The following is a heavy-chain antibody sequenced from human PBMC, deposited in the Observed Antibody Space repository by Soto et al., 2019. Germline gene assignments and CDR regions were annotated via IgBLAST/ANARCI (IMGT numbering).Heavy chain of an antibody. Sequence: PGESLKISCAASGFTFSNAWVNWVRQAPGKGLEWVGRIKSKTDGGTTDYAAPVKGRFTIPRDDSKNTLYLQMNSLKTEDTAVYYCTTDVSDMADAFDIWGQGTMVTVSS. V-gene: IGHV3-15*07. CDR3: TTDVSDMADAFDI. J-gene: IGHJ3*02. D-gene: IGHD5-18*01. CDR2: IKSKTDGGTT. CDR1: GFTFSNAW.